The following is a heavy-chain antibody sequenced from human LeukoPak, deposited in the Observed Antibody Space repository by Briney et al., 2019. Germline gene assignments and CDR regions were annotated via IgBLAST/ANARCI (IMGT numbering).Heavy chain of an antibody. D-gene: IGHD2-21*02. J-gene: IGHJ4*02. CDR1: GGSISSYY. V-gene: IGHV4-59*08. Sequence: SETLSLTCTVSGGSISSYYWSWIRQPPGKGLDWIGFIYYSGSTKYNPSLESRVTISVDTSKNHFSLNLNSVTAADTAVYYCARHLKGVMTCFDYWGQGALVTVSS. CDR3: ARHLKGVMTCFDY. CDR2: IYYSGST.